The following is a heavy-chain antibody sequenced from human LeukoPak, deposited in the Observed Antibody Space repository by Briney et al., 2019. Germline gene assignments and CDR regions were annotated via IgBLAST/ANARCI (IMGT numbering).Heavy chain of an antibody. J-gene: IGHJ4*02. CDR2: IKQDGSEK. V-gene: IGHV3-7*03. CDR1: GFIFSSYW. Sequence: PGGSLRLSCAASGFIFSSYWMSWVRQAPGKGLEWVANIKQDGSEKYYVDSVKGRFTISRDNAKNSLYLQMNSLRAEDTAVYYCARGTRDYGDFFDYWGQGTLVTVSS. CDR3: ARGTRDYGDFFDY. D-gene: IGHD4-17*01.